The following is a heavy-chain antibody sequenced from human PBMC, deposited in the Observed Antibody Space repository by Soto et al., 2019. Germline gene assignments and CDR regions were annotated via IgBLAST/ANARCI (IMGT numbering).Heavy chain of an antibody. CDR2: NYYSGTT. J-gene: IGHJ4*02. Sequence: LSLTCAVSGVSISSYYWSWIRQPPGKGLEWIGYNYYSGTTNYNPSLKSRVTISVDTSKNQFFLRLTSVTAADTAVYYCVREAYIGYGHAIDHWGPRTLVTVSS. CDR3: VREAYIGYGHAIDH. V-gene: IGHV4-59*01. D-gene: IGHD5-12*01. CDR1: GVSISSYY.